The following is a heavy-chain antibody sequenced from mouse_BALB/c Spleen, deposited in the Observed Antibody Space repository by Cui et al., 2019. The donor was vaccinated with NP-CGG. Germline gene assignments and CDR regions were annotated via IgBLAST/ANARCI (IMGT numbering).Heavy chain of an antibody. CDR1: GYTFTSYL. V-gene: IGHV1-72*01. CDR3: ARYDYYGSSYFDY. CDR2: IDPTSGGT. J-gene: IGHJ2*01. D-gene: IGHD1-1*01. Sequence: QVQLQQPGAELVKPGASVKLSCKASGYTFTSYLMHWVEQRPGRGLEWIGRIDPTSGGTKYNEKFKSKATLTVDKPSSTAYMQLSSLTSEDSAVYYCARYDYYGSSYFDYWGQGTTLTVSS.